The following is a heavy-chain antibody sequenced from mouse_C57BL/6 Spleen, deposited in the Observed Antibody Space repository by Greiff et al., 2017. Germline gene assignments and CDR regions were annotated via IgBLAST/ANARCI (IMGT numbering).Heavy chain of an antibody. Sequence: VQLQQSGAELVRPGSSVKMSCKTSGYTFTSYGMKWVKQRPGQGLEWIGYIDIGDGYTNYNEKFKGKATLTSDTSSSTAYMQLSSLTSEDSAIYFCARGSNDNYAAMDYWGQGTSVTVSS. CDR3: ARGSNDNYAAMDY. V-gene: IGHV1-58*01. CDR2: IDIGDGYT. CDR1: GYTFTSYG. D-gene: IGHD2-1*01. J-gene: IGHJ4*01.